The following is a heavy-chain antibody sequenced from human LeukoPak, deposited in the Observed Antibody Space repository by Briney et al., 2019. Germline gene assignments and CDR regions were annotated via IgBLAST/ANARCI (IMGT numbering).Heavy chain of an antibody. V-gene: IGHV3-74*01. J-gene: IGHJ3*02. D-gene: IGHD4-17*01. CDR2: INGDGNST. Sequence: GGSLSLSWAASGFTFSSYWMHWVRQAPGKGQVWVSRINGDGNSTSCVDAVEGRFTISKDNGKNTLYLQMNSLRAEDTAVYFCAREPHSDYSDHTDAFDIWGQGTMVTVSS. CDR1: GFTFSSYW. CDR3: AREPHSDYSDHTDAFDI.